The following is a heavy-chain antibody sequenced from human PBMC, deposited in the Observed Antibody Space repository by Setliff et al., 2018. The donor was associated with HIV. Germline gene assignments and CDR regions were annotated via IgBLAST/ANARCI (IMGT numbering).Heavy chain of an antibody. CDR3: VRERRRSPISYGLDV. CDR1: GGSISSGGYY. V-gene: IGHV4-31*03. CDR2: IYYNGRT. J-gene: IGHJ6*02. Sequence: SETLSLTCTVSGGSISSGGYYWNWIRQYPVKGLEWIGHIYYNGRTLFNPALGTRLNMSVDTSENQFSLHLNSVTAADTAVYYCVRERRRSPISYGLDVWGQGTTVTVSS.